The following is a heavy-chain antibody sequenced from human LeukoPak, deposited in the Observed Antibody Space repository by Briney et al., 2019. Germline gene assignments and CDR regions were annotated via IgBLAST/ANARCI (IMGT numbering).Heavy chain of an antibody. CDR2: ISYDGSKT. D-gene: IGHD6-13*01. Sequence: GGSLRLSCAASGFTFNSYAMHWVRQAPGKGLEWVAVISYDGSKTYYAESLKGRFTISRDNSKNTLDLQMHSLGAEDTAVYYCARDNREQQLVPPTFDYWGQGTLVTVSS. CDR3: ARDNREQQLVPPTFDY. J-gene: IGHJ4*02. CDR1: GFTFNSYA. V-gene: IGHV3-30*03.